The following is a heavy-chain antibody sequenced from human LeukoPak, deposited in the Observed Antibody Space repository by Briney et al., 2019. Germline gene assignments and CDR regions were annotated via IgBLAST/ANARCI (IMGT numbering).Heavy chain of an antibody. CDR2: ISSSGSTI. Sequence: GGSLRLSCAASAFTFSDYYMSWIRQAPGKGLEWVSYISSSGSTIYYADSVKGRFTISRDNAKNSLYLQMNSLRAEDTAVYYCARTVVVVAADDDYWGQGTLVTVSS. J-gene: IGHJ4*02. D-gene: IGHD2-15*01. V-gene: IGHV3-11*01. CDR1: AFTFSDYY. CDR3: ARTVVVVAADDDY.